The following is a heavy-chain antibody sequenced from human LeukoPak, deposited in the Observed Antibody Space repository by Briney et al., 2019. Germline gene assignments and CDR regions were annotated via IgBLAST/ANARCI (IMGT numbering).Heavy chain of an antibody. CDR3: ARLSGSYYSDFDY. J-gene: IGHJ4*02. CDR1: GGSISSSSYY. Sequence: SETLSLTCTVSGGSISSSSYYWGWIRQPPGEGLEWIESIYYSGSAYYNPSLKSRLTISVDTSKNQFSLKLSSVTAADTAVYYCARLSGSYYSDFDYWGQGTLVTVSS. D-gene: IGHD1-26*01. V-gene: IGHV4-39*01. CDR2: IYYSGSA.